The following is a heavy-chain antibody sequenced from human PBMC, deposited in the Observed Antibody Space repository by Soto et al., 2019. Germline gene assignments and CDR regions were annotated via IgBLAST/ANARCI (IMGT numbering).Heavy chain of an antibody. CDR2: IYPGDSDN. CDR3: ATSAPIAAAGTVDYYGMDV. J-gene: IGHJ6*02. D-gene: IGHD6-13*01. V-gene: IGHV5-51*01. Sequence: GESLKISCKGSGYSFTSYWIGWVRQMPGKGLEWMGIIYPGDSDNRYSPSFQGQVTISADKSISTAYLQWSSLKASDTAMYYCATSAPIAAAGTVDYYGMDVWGQGTTVTV. CDR1: GYSFTSYW.